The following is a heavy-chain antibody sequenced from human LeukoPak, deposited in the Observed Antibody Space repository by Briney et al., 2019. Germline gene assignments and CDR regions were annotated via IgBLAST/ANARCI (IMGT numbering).Heavy chain of an antibody. CDR3: ARLDVGAFDI. CDR1: GFTFSSYS. V-gene: IGHV3-21*01. D-gene: IGHD3-16*01. J-gene: IGHJ3*02. Sequence: PGGSLRLSCAASGFTFSSYSMNWVRQAPGKGLEWVSSISSSSSYIYYADSVKGRFTISRDNAKNSLYLQMNNLRAEDTAVYYCARLDVGAFDIWGQGTMVTVSS. CDR2: ISSSSSYI.